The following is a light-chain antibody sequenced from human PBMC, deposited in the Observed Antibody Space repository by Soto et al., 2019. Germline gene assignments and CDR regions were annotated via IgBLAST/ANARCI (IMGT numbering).Light chain of an antibody. J-gene: IGLJ2*01. CDR3: AAWDDSVRGVV. CDR2: SHN. Sequence: QSVLTQPPSASGTPGQRVTISCSGGSSNIGRDYVYWYQQLPGAAPKLLMYSHNIRPAGVPDRFSVSTSGTSASLAISGLRPEDEGDYHCAAWDDSVRGVVFGGGTQLTVL. V-gene: IGLV1-47*02. CDR1: SSNIGRDY.